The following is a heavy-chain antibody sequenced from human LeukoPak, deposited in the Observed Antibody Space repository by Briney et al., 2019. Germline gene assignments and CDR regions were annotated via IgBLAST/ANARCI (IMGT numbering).Heavy chain of an antibody. D-gene: IGHD5-18*01. Sequence: GGSLRLSCAASGFPFSGYAMHWVRQAPGKGLEWVSGISGSGDNTYYADSVKGRFTISRDNSKNTLYVQVNSLGTEDTGVYYCARDKYSYGYWAFDYWGQGTLVTVSS. CDR1: GFPFSGYA. V-gene: IGHV3-23*01. J-gene: IGHJ4*02. CDR2: ISGSGDNT. CDR3: ARDKYSYGYWAFDY.